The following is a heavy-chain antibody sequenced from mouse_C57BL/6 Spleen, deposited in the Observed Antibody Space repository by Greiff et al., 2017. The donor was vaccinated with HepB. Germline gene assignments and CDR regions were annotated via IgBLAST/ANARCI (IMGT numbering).Heavy chain of an antibody. CDR3: ARTARIKY. J-gene: IGHJ2*01. CDR2: ISYSGST. V-gene: IGHV3-2*02. CDR1: GYSITSGYG. Sequence: EVQLVESGPGLVKPSQSLSLTCTVTGYSITSGYGWNWIRQFPGNKLEWMGYISYSGSTNYNPALKSRISTTRDKSKNQFFLQLNSVTTEDTATYYCARTARIKYWGQGTTLTVSS. D-gene: IGHD1-2*01.